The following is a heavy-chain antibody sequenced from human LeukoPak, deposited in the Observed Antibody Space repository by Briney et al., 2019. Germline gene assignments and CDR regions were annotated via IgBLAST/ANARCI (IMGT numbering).Heavy chain of an antibody. Sequence: PSETLSLTCSVSGGSISSYYWSWIRQPAGKGREWIGRIYTTGNTDYNPSLKSRVTMSVDTSKNQFSLKLSSVTAADTAVYYCARGGFDSYYYYYYMDVWGKGTTVTVSS. CDR2: IYTTGNT. V-gene: IGHV4-4*07. D-gene: IGHD3-10*01. CDR1: GGSISSYY. J-gene: IGHJ6*03. CDR3: ARGGFDSYYYYYYMDV.